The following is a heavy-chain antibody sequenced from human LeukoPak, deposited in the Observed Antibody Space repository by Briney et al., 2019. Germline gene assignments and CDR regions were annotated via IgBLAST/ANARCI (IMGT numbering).Heavy chain of an antibody. J-gene: IGHJ2*01. D-gene: IGHD3-9*01. CDR1: GVTFSSY. V-gene: IGHV3-21*01. Sequence: TGGSLRLSCAASGVTFSSYMHWVRQAPGQELEWVSSISSGTTYIYYADSVKGRFTISRDNAKNSLYLQMSSLRAEDTAVYFCAGSDTTGYSPREWDYWYFDLWGRGTLVTVSS. CDR3: AGSDTTGYSPREWDYWYFDL. CDR2: ISSGTTYI.